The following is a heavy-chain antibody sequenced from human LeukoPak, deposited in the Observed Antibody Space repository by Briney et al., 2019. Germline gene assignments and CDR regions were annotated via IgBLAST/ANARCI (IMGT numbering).Heavy chain of an antibody. CDR1: LGSINNYY. D-gene: IGHD1-26*01. CDR3: ARVFGGNSLDY. V-gene: IGHV4-4*07. CDR2: IHKSGTT. Sequence: PSETLSLTCKASLGSINNYYWSWIRQAAGKGLEWIGRIHKSGTTYYSPSLKTRVTMSIDTSKNQFSLQLSAVSAADTAIYYCARVFGGNSLDYWGQGTLVAVSS. J-gene: IGHJ4*02.